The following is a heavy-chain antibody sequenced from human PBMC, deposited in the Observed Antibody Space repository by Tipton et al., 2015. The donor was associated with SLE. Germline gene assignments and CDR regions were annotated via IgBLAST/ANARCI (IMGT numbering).Heavy chain of an antibody. CDR2: IRYDGSNK. D-gene: IGHD6-13*01. J-gene: IGHJ4*02. V-gene: IGHV3-30*02. Sequence: SLRLSCAASGFTFSSYGMHWVRQVPGKGLEWVAFIRYDGSNKYYADSVKGRFTISRDNSKNTLYLQMNSLRAEDTAVYYCAKKMGPLYSSPFDYWGQGTLVTVSS. CDR1: GFTFSSYG. CDR3: AKKMGPLYSSPFDY.